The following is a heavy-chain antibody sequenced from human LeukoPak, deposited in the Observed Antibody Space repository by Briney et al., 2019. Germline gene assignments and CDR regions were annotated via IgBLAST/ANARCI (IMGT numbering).Heavy chain of an antibody. CDR1: GYTFTSYG. CDR2: ISAYNGNT. J-gene: IGHJ6*02. CDR3: ARDSVTGSGSYGKLLRPSYYYGMDV. Sequence: ASVKVSCKASGYTFTSYGISWVRQAPGQGLEWMGWISAYNGNTNYAQKLRGRVTMTTDTSTSTAYMELRSLRSDDTAVYYCARDSVTGSGSYGKLLRPSYYYGMDVWGQGTTVTVSS. D-gene: IGHD3-10*01. V-gene: IGHV1-18*01.